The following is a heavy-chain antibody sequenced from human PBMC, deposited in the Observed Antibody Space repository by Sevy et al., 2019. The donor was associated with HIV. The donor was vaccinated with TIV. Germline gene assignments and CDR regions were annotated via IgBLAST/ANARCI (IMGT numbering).Heavy chain of an antibody. V-gene: IGHV3-15*01. D-gene: IGHD2-15*01. CDR3: TTDPDIVVVVAAIPSWYYGMDV. Sequence: GGSLRLSCAASGFTFSNAWMSWVRQAPGKGLEWVGRIKSKTDGGTTDYAAPGKGRFTISRDDSKNRLYLQMNSLKTEDTAVYYCTTDPDIVVVVAAIPSWYYGMDVWGQGTTVTVSS. CDR2: IKSKTDGGTT. CDR1: GFTFSNAW. J-gene: IGHJ6*02.